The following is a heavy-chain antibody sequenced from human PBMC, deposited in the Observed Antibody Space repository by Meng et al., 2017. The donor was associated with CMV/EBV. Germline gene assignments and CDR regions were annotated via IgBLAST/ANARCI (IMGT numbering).Heavy chain of an antibody. D-gene: IGHD2-2*01. CDR3: AREGCSSTSCYVGGAPYYYYGMDV. CDR2: LSSSSTYK. J-gene: IGHJ6*02. Sequence: GGSLRLSCVASGFTFSSYSMYWVRQAPGKGLEWVSSLSSSSTYKFYTDSVKGRFTISRDNARNSLYLHMNSLRADDTAVYYCAREGCSSTSCYVGGAPYYYYGMDVWGQGTTVTVSS. CDR1: GFTFSSYS. V-gene: IGHV3-21*01.